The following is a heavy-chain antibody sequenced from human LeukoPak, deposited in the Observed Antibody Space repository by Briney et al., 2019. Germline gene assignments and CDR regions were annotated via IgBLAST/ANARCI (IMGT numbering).Heavy chain of an antibody. D-gene: IGHD1-26*01. V-gene: IGHV3-30*18. J-gene: IGHJ4*02. CDR1: GFTFSSYG. Sequence: GGSLRLSCAASGFTFSSYGMHWVRQAPGKGLEWVAVISYDGSNKYYADSVKGRFTISRDNSKNTLYLQMNSLRAEDTAVYYCAKESTGSYSLYFDYWGQGTLVTVSS. CDR2: ISYDGSNK. CDR3: AKESTGSYSLYFDY.